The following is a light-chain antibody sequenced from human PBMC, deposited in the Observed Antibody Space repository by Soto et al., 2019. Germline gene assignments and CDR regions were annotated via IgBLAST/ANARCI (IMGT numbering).Light chain of an antibody. V-gene: IGKV2-30*01. CDR2: HVS. Sequence: DVVMTQSPLSLPVTLGQPASISCRSSESLAYSDGNTYLNWFQQRPGQSPRRLIYHVSKRDSGVPDRFSGSGSGTDFTLKISRVEAEDVGHYYCMQGTHWPLTFGGGTKVDIK. J-gene: IGKJ4*01. CDR3: MQGTHWPLT. CDR1: ESLAYSDGNTY.